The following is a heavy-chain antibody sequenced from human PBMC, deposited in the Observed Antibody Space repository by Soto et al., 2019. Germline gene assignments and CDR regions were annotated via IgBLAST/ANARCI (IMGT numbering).Heavy chain of an antibody. CDR2: IYYSGST. D-gene: IGHD3-22*01. CDR3: ARAAAYYYDSSGYYYFDY. V-gene: IGHV4-61*01. J-gene: IGHJ4*02. CDR1: GGSVSSGSYY. Sequence: QVQLQESGPGLVKPSETLSLTCTVSGGSVSSGSYYWSWIRQPPGKGLEWIGYIYYSGSTNYNPSLKSRVTISVDTSKNQFSLKLSSVTAADTVVYYCARAAAYYYDSSGYYYFDYWGQGTLVTVSS.